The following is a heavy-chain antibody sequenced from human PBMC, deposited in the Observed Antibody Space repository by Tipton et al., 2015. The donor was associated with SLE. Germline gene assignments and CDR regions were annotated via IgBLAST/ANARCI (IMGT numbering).Heavy chain of an antibody. CDR2: IYYTGTTT. CDR3: AREKENTGWFWLNAFDV. D-gene: IGHD6-19*01. V-gene: IGHV4-39*02. J-gene: IGHJ3*01. Sequence: LRLSCTVSGGSVSSSSKYWAWIRQPPGKGLEWIGSIYYTGTTTYYNSFLKSRVTMSVDTSKAHFSLNLNSVTAADTAIYYCAREKENTGWFWLNAFDVWGRGTLVTVST. CDR1: GGSVSSSSKY.